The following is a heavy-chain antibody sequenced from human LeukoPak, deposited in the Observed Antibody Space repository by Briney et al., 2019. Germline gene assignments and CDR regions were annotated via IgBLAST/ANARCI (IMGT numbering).Heavy chain of an antibody. CDR3: GRDSGGDYGGFDP. J-gene: IGHJ5*02. V-gene: IGHV4-61*02. CDR2: IYTSGST. D-gene: IGHD4-17*01. CDR1: GGSISSGSYY. Sequence: PSQTLSLTCTVSGGSISSGSYYWSWIPQPAGKGLEWIERIYTSGSTNYNPSLQSRVTISVDTSKNHFSLKQSSVTAADTAVYYCGRDSGGDYGGFDPWGKGTLVTVSS.